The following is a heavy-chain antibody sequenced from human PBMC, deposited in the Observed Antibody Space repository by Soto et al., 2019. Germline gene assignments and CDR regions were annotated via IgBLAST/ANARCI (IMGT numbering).Heavy chain of an antibody. D-gene: IGHD4-17*01. CDR3: ARGGHDYGGNSDAFDI. Sequence: GASVKVSCKASGGTFSSYAISWVRQAPGQGLEWMGGIIPIFGTANYAQKFQGRVTITADESTSTAYMELSSLRSEDTAVYYCARGGHDYGGNSDAFDIWGQGTMVTVSS. CDR2: IIPIFGTA. CDR1: GGTFSSYA. V-gene: IGHV1-69*13. J-gene: IGHJ3*02.